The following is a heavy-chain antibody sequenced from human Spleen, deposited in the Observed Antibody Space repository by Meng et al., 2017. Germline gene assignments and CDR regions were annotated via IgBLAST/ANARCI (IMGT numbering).Heavy chain of an antibody. J-gene: IGHJ6*02. CDR3: ARDLSNEASYYYYGMDV. V-gene: IGHV3-48*03. Sequence: GESLKISCVASGFTFSDYEMNWVRQAPGKGLEWVSYISSSGNTIYYVDSVKGRFTISRDNAKNSLYLQMNSLRAEDTAIYYCARDLSNEASYYYYGMDVWGQGTTVTVSS. CDR1: GFTFSDYE. D-gene: IGHD5/OR15-5a*01. CDR2: ISSSGNTI.